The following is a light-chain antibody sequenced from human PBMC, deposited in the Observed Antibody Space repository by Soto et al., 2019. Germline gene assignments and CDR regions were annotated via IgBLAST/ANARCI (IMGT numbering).Light chain of an antibody. CDR2: AAS. J-gene: IGKJ2*01. CDR3: QQSYSTPPSPPT. Sequence: DIQMTQSPSSLSASVGDRVTITCRASQSISSYLNWYQQKPGKAPKLLIYAASSLQSGVPSRFSGSGSGTDFTLTISSLQPADFATYYCQQSYSTPPSPPTFCQGTKLEIK. CDR1: QSISSY. V-gene: IGKV1-39*01.